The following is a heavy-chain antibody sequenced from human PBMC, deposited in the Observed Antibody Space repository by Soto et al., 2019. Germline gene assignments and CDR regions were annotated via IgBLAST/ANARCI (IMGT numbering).Heavy chain of an antibody. D-gene: IGHD6-6*01. CDR3: AAITSIAARRFYYYYGMDV. CDR1: GYSFTSYW. Sequence: PXESLKISCKGAGYSFTSYWISWVRQMPGKGLEWMGRIDPSDSYTNYSPSFQGHVTISADKSISTAYLQWSSLKASDTAMYYCAAITSIAARRFYYYYGMDVWGQGTTVTVSS. CDR2: IDPSDSYT. V-gene: IGHV5-10-1*01. J-gene: IGHJ6*02.